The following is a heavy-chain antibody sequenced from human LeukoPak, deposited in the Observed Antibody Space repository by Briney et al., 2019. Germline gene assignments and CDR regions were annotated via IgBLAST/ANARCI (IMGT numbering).Heavy chain of an antibody. J-gene: IGHJ4*02. D-gene: IGHD5-12*01. V-gene: IGHV4-59*01. CDR2: ISNSGST. CDR3: AREVYSGYNLRKFDY. CDR1: DGSISRYY. Sequence: PSETLSLTCTVSDGSISRYYWSWIRQPPGKGLEWIGYISNSGSTNYNPSLKSRVTISVDTSKNQFSLKLSSVTAADTAVYYCAREVYSGYNLRKFDYWGQGTLVTVSS.